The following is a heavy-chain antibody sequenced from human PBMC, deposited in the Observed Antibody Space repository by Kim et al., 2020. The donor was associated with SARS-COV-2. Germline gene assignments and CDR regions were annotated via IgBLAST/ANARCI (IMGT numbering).Heavy chain of an antibody. J-gene: IGHJ3*01. CDR2: ISYDGSNK. V-gene: IGHV3-30*18. Sequence: GGSLRLSCAASGFTFSSYGMHWVRQAPGKGLEWVAVISYDGSNKYYADSVKGRFTISRDNSKNTLYLQMNSLRAEDTAVYYCAKDGCSSTSCFLDAFDFWGQGTMVTVSS. CDR1: GFTFSSYG. CDR3: AKDGCSSTSCFLDAFDF. D-gene: IGHD2-2*01.